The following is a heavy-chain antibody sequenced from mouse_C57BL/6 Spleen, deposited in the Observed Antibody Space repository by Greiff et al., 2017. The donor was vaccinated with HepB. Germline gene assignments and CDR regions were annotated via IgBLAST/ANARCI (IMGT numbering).Heavy chain of an antibody. CDR2: IDPNSGGT. J-gene: IGHJ3*01. Sequence: VQLQQPGAELVKPGASVKLSCKASGYTFTSYWMHWVKQRPGRGLEWIGSIDPNSGGTKYNEKFKCKATLTVDKPSSTAYMQLSSLTSEDSAVYYCAREGSYWFAYWGQGTLVTVSA. CDR3: AREGSYWFAY. V-gene: IGHV1-72*01. D-gene: IGHD1-1*01. CDR1: GYTFTSYW.